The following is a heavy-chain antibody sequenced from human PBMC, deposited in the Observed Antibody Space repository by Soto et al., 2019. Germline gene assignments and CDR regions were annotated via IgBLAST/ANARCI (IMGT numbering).Heavy chain of an antibody. Sequence: RASVKVSCKASGGTFSSYAISWVRQAPGQGLEWMGGIIPIFGTANYAQKFQGRVTITADESTSTAYMELSSLRSEDTAVYYCARAGAGATRAPHYYYGMDVWGQGTTVTVSS. CDR1: GGTFSSYA. D-gene: IGHD6-25*01. CDR2: IIPIFGTA. V-gene: IGHV1-69*13. J-gene: IGHJ6*02. CDR3: ARAGAGATRAPHYYYGMDV.